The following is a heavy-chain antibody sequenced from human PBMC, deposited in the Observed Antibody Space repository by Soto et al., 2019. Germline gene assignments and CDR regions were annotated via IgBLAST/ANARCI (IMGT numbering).Heavy chain of an antibody. CDR2: INAGNGNT. CDR3: AKSATVPAAIAY. Sequence: GASVKVSCKASGYTFTSYAMHWVRQAPGQRLEWMGWINAGNGNTKYSQKFQGRVTITRDTSASTAYMELSSLRSEYTAVYYCAKSATVPAAIAYWGQGTLVTVSS. CDR1: GYTFTSYA. V-gene: IGHV1-3*01. D-gene: IGHD2-2*02. J-gene: IGHJ4*02.